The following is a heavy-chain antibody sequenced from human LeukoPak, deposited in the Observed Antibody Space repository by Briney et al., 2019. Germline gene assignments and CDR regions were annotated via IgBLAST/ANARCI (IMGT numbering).Heavy chain of an antibody. Sequence: SETLSLTCTVSGGSISSYYWSWIRQPPGKGLEWIGYIYYSGSTNYNPSLKSRVTISVDTSKNQFSLKLSSVAAADTAVYYCARVSGSYFNYYYYMDVWGKGTTVTVSS. CDR3: ARVSGSYFNYYYYMDV. J-gene: IGHJ6*03. D-gene: IGHD1-26*01. V-gene: IGHV4-59*12. CDR1: GGSISSYY. CDR2: IYYSGST.